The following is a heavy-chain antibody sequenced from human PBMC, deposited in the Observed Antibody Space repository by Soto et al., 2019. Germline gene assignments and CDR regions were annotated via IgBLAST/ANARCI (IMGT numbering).Heavy chain of an antibody. Sequence: QVQLQESGPGLVKPSETLSLTCTVSGDSVSSYKWSWIRQTPGKGLEWIGYIDNNGGTSYNPSLRSRVTTSVDTSTNQFSLRLNSVTAADADVYYGVRQGFGALHGFVDVWGQGTTVTVSS. J-gene: IGHJ6*02. D-gene: IGHD3-10*01. CDR1: GDSVSSYK. CDR2: IDNNGGT. CDR3: VRQGFGALHGFVDV. V-gene: IGHV4-59*08.